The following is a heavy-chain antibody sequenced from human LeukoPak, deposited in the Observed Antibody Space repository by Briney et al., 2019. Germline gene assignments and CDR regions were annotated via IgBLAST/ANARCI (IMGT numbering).Heavy chain of an antibody. CDR2: IKTTSEGGTT. CDR1: GLSFTDVW. Sequence: GGSLRLSCAVPGLSFTDVWMSWVRQAPGKGLEWVGRIKTTSEGGTTYYAAPVKGRFTISREDSENTVYLQMNSLESEDTAVYYCTTDRTTVPDWGQGTLVTVSS. J-gene: IGHJ4*02. D-gene: IGHD4-17*01. V-gene: IGHV3-15*01. CDR3: TTDRTTVPD.